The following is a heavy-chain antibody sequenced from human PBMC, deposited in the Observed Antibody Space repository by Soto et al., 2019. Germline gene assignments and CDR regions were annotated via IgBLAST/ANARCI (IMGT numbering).Heavy chain of an antibody. Sequence: KAAGSLRLSCADSGFTFSSYSMNWVRQAPEKGLEWVSSISSSSSYIYYADSVKGRFTISRDNAKNSLYLQMNSLRAEDTAVYYCATDEGLIYYYYYGMDVWGQGTTGSSP. CDR2: ISSSSSYI. D-gene: IGHD3-22*01. CDR1: GFTFSSYS. CDR3: ATDEGLIYYYYYGMDV. V-gene: IGHV3-21*01. J-gene: IGHJ6*02.